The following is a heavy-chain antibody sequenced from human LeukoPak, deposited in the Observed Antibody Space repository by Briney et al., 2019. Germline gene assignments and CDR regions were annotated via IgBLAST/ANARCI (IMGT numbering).Heavy chain of an antibody. J-gene: IGHJ6*03. CDR2: ISGGAVSI. CDR1: GFTFSTCA. Sequence: GGSLRLSCAVSGFTFSTCAMSWVRQAPGKGLEWVSVISGGAVSIYYADSVKGRFTISRDNSNNTLYLQMNSLRAEDTAVYYCAKSPRGYNYYMYVWGKGTTVTVSS. V-gene: IGHV3-23*01. D-gene: IGHD3-10*01. CDR3: AKSPRGYNYYMYV.